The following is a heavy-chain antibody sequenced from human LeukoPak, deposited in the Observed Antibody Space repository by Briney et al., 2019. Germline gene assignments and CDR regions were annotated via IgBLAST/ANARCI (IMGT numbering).Heavy chain of an antibody. Sequence: SGRSPRLSCAASGFTFDDYAMHWVRQAPGKGLEWVSGISWNSGSIGYADSVKGRFTISRDNAKNSLYLQMNSLRAEDTALYYCAKDKAYYYDSGAFDYWGQGTLVTVSS. CDR1: GFTFDDYA. J-gene: IGHJ4*02. V-gene: IGHV3-9*01. D-gene: IGHD3-22*01. CDR3: AKDKAYYYDSGAFDY. CDR2: ISWNSGSI.